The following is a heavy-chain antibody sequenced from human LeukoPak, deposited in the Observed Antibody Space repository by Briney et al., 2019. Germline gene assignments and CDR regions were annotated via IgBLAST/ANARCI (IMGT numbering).Heavy chain of an antibody. D-gene: IGHD3-3*01. J-gene: IGHJ6*02. CDR1: GGTFSSYA. Sequence: SVKVSCKASGGTFSSYAISWVRQAPGQGLEWMGGIIPIFGTANYAQKFQGRVTITADESTSTAYMELSSLRSEDTAVYYCARGYYDFWSGYPAGMDVWGQGTTVTVSS. CDR2: IIPIFGTA. V-gene: IGHV1-69*13. CDR3: ARGYYDFWSGYPAGMDV.